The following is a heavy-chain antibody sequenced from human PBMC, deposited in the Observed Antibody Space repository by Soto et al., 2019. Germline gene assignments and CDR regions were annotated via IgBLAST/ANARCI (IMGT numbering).Heavy chain of an antibody. CDR1: GGSLSGGVHS. CDR3: AREIMPLTNDWYFDL. CDR2: IFDSGST. V-gene: IGHV4-30-4*01. Sequence: SETLSLTCTLSGGSLSGGVHSWGLIRPPPGKGLEWIGHIFDSGSTYYNPSLKSRLTISVDTSKNQFSLRLSSVTAADTAVYYCAREIMPLTNDWYFDLWGRGTLVTVSS. D-gene: IGHD2-8*01. J-gene: IGHJ2*01.